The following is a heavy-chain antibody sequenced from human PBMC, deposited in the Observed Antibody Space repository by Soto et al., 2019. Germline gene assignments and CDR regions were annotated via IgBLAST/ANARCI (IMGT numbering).Heavy chain of an antibody. CDR2: ISSDGFNK. J-gene: IGHJ4*02. Sequence: QVQLVESGGGVVQPGRSLRLSCTASGFTFNTYAMHWVRQAPGRGLEWVAIISSDGFNKYYADSVKGRFTISRDNCKNTLYVQMNSLRAEDTAVYYCAKDPITNGWSANYFDYWGQGTLVTVSS. CDR1: GFTFNTYA. CDR3: AKDPITNGWSANYFDY. V-gene: IGHV3-30*18. D-gene: IGHD6-19*01.